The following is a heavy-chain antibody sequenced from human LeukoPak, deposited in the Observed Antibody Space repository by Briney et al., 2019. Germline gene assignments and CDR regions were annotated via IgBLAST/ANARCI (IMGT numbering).Heavy chain of an antibody. D-gene: IGHD2-21*02. Sequence: SETLSLTCAVYGGSFSGYYWSWIRQPPGKGLEWIGYIYYSGSTNYNPSLKSRVTISVDTSKNQFSLKLSSVTAADTAVYYCAREPAYCGGDCSAFDIWGQGTMVTVSS. V-gene: IGHV4-59*01. CDR3: AREPAYCGGDCSAFDI. J-gene: IGHJ3*02. CDR2: IYYSGST. CDR1: GGSFSGYY.